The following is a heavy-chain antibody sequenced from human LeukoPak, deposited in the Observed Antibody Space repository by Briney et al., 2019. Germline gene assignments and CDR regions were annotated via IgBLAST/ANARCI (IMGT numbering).Heavy chain of an antibody. Sequence: SETLSLTCTVSGGSISRYYWSWIRQPPGKGLEWLGYVYGSGTTNYNPSLKSRVTISVDTSKKQFSLKLSSVTAADTAVYYCARVYYSNSYDYWYFDLWGRGTLVTVSS. D-gene: IGHD6-13*01. CDR3: ARVYYSNSYDYWYFDL. CDR2: VYGSGTT. CDR1: GGSISRYY. J-gene: IGHJ2*01. V-gene: IGHV4-59*01.